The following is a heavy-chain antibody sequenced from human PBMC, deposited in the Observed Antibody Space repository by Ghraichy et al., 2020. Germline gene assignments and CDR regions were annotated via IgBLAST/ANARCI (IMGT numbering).Heavy chain of an antibody. CDR3: ATGYGYFDL. V-gene: IGHV3-53*01. CDR2: FYRDGFP. CDR1: GFSVSHKY. J-gene: IGHJ4*02. D-gene: IGHD5-12*01. Sequence: GGSLRLSCAASGFSVSHKYMNWVRQAPGKGLEWVSDFYRDGFPYYADPVKGRFTVSRDNSKNKIYLQMNNLRVEDTALCYCATGYGYFDLWGQGTLVTVSS.